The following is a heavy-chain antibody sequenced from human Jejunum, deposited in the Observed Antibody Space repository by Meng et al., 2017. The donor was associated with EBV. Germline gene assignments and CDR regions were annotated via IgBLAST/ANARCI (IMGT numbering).Heavy chain of an antibody. V-gene: IGHV3-23*01. Sequence: EMELLESGGSLLQPGGSLRLSCAASGFTFSSYSMSWVRQAPGKGLEWVSTVSGSGGNTYYADSVKGRFTISRDISKNTLYLQMNSLTAEDTAIYYCAKLLKYWGQGTLVTVSS. CDR2: VSGSGGNT. J-gene: IGHJ4*02. CDR1: GFTFSSYS. CDR3: AKLLKY.